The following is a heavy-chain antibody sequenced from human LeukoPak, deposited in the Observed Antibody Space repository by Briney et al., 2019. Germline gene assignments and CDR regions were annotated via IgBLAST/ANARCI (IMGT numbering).Heavy chain of an antibody. Sequence: GGSLRLSCAASGFTFSSYAMSWVRQAPGQGLEWVSSITSSSSYIYYADSVKGRFTISRDNAKNSLYLQMNSLRAEDTAVYYCARGGVAAYMDVWGKGTTVTVSS. CDR2: ITSSSSYI. J-gene: IGHJ6*03. CDR3: ARGGVAAYMDV. CDR1: GFTFSSYA. V-gene: IGHV3-21*01. D-gene: IGHD6-13*01.